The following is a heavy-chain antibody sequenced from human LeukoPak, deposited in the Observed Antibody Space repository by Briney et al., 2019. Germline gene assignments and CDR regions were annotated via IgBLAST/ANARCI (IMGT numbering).Heavy chain of an antibody. CDR3: ARDQYDTWSRRGNFDS. Sequence: GGSLRLSCAASGFTFSSYSMNWVRQAPGKGLEWVSYISSSSTIIHYADSVKGRFTISRDDAKNSLYLQMNSLRAEDTAVFYCARDQYDTWSRRGNFDSWGQGTLVIVSS. D-gene: IGHD3-3*01. CDR1: GFTFSSYS. J-gene: IGHJ4*02. CDR2: ISSSSTII. V-gene: IGHV3-48*01.